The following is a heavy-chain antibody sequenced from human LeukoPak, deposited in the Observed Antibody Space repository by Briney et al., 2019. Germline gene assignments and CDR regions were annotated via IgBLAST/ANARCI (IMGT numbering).Heavy chain of an antibody. Sequence: GRSLRLSCAASGFTFSIYAMPWVRQAPGKGLEWVAFISSDGSNKYYADSVKGRFTISRDNSKNTLYLQMNSPRDEDTAVYYCDPHDSSSHFWGQGTLVTVSS. CDR1: GFTFSIYA. V-gene: IGHV3-30-3*01. D-gene: IGHD6-6*01. J-gene: IGHJ4*02. CDR3: DPHDSSSHF. CDR2: ISSDGSNK.